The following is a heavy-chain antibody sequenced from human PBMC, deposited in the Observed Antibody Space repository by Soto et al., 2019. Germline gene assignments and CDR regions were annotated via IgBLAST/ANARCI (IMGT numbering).Heavy chain of an antibody. CDR2: ISATSNHI. J-gene: IGHJ6*02. D-gene: IGHD5-12*01. V-gene: IGHV3-21*01. CDR1: DFTFSAYS. Sequence: LRLSCVASDFTFSAYSMNWVRQAPGKGLEWVAYISATSNHIYYADSLKGRFTISRDNAKSSLYLHMNSLRAEDTAVYFCARDSITSCGGGMDVWGQGTTVTVSS. CDR3: ARDSITSCGGGMDV.